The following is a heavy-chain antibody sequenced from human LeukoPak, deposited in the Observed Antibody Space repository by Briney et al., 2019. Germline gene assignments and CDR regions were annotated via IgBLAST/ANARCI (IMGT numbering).Heavy chain of an antibody. D-gene: IGHD5-18*01. CDR2: IYYSGST. Sequence: SETLSLTCTVSGGSISSYYWSWIRQPPGKGLEWIGYIYYSGSTNYNPSLKSRVTISVDTSKNQFSLKLSSVTAADTAVYYCARAVYSYGYVRGRYFDYWGQGTLVTVSS. CDR3: ARAVYSYGYVRGRYFDY. CDR1: GGSISSYY. J-gene: IGHJ4*02. V-gene: IGHV4-59*01.